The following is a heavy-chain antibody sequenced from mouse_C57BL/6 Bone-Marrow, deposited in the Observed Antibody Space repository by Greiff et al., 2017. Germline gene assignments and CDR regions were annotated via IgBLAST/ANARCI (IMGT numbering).Heavy chain of an antibody. V-gene: IGHV5-4*01. CDR3: AREGYYGSSYGYFDV. CDR2: ISDGGSYT. J-gene: IGHJ1*03. CDR1: GFTFSSYA. Sequence: DVHLVESGGGLVKPGGSLKLSCAASGFTFSSYAMSWVRQTPEKRLEWVATISDGGSYTYYPDNVKGRFTISRDNAKNNLYLQMSHLKSEDTAMYYCAREGYYGSSYGYFDVWGTGTTVTVSS. D-gene: IGHD1-1*01.